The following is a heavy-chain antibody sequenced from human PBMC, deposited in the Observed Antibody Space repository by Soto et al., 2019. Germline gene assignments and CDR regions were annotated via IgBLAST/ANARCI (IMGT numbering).Heavy chain of an antibody. D-gene: IGHD4-17*01. J-gene: IGHJ3*02. CDR3: ARDGTVTNSRGKAFDS. V-gene: IGHV1-69*06. Sequence: SVKVSCKASGGTFSSYAISWVRQAPGQGLEWMGGIIPIFGTANYAQKFQGRVTITADKSTSTAYMELSSLRSEDTAVYYCARDGTVTNSRGKAFDSWGQGTMVSVSS. CDR2: IIPIFGTA. CDR1: GGTFSSYA.